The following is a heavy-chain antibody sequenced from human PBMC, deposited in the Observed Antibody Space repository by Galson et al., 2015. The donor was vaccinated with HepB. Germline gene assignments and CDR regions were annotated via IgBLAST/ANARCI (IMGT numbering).Heavy chain of an antibody. D-gene: IGHD6-19*01. V-gene: IGHV3-30*04. CDR1: GFTFSSYA. CDR2: ISNDGSSK. CDR3: AREEYGSGWYGSVMGNWFDP. Sequence: SLRLSCAASGFTFSSYAMNWARQAPGRGLEWVAGISNDGSSKYYADSVKGRFTISRANSRNTIYLHMNSLRVEDTAIYYCAREEYGSGWYGSVMGNWFDPWGQGTLVTVSS. J-gene: IGHJ5*02.